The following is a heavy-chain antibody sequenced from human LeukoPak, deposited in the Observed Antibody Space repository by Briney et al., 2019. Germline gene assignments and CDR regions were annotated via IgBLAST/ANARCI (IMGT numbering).Heavy chain of an antibody. CDR1: GFTFSSYA. CDR3: ARDAKTGSTYYYDSSGYNLGYYYSMDV. CDR2: ISYDGSNK. D-gene: IGHD3-22*01. V-gene: IGHV3-30*04. Sequence: GRSLRLACAASGFTFSSYAMHWVRQAPGKGLEWVAVISYDGSNKYYADSVKGRFTISRDNSKNTLYLQMNSLRAEDTAVYYCARDAKTGSTYYYDSSGYNLGYYYSMDVWGQGTTVTVSS. J-gene: IGHJ6*02.